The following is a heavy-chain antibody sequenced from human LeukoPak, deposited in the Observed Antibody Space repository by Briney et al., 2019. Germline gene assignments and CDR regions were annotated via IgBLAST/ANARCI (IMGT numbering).Heavy chain of an antibody. CDR2: IYYNGNT. CDR1: GGSISSGGYY. J-gene: IGHJ6*02. Sequence: SQTLSLTCAVSGGSISSGGYYWNWIRRPPGKGLEWIGYIYYNGNTNFSPSLKSRVTMSVDTSKNLFSLKVSSVTAADTAVYYCARGRSNYYGMDVWGQGTTVTVSS. V-gene: IGHV4-61*08. D-gene: IGHD1-26*01. CDR3: ARGRSNYYGMDV.